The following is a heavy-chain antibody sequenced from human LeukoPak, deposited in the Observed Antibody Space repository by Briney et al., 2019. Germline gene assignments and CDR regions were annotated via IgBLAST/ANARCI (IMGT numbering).Heavy chain of an antibody. J-gene: IGHJ4*02. CDR2: ISGSGGST. V-gene: IGHV3-23*01. CDR3: AKTWDYYDSSGYQSPGYFDY. CDR1: GFTFSSYA. D-gene: IGHD3-22*01. Sequence: GGSLRLSCAASGFTFSSYAMSWVRQAPGKGLEWVSAISGSGGSTYYADSVKGRFTISRDNSKNTLYLQMNSLRAVDTAVYYCAKTWDYYDSSGYQSPGYFDYWGQGTLVTVSS.